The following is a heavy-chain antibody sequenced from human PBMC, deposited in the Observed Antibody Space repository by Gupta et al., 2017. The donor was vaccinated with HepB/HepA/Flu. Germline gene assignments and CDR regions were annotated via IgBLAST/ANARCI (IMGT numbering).Heavy chain of an antibody. CDR2: INPNSGGT. CDR1: GHTFTDYD. V-gene: IGHV1-2*02. CDR3: ARTKGRYYVDS. Sequence: QVHLVQSGAEVRKPGASVKVSCKASGHTFTDYDMYWVRQAPGQGLEWMGRINPNSGGTNYAQKFQGRVTMARDTSINTAYMELNSMRSDDAAVYYCARTKGRYYVDSWCQGTLVAVSS. J-gene: IGHJ4*02. D-gene: IGHD3-16*01.